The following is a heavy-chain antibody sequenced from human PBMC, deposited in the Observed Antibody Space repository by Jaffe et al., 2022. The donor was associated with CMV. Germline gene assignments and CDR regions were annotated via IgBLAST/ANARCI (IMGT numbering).Heavy chain of an antibody. J-gene: IGHJ5*02. Sequence: QVQLQQWGAGLLKPSETLSLTCAVYGGSFSGYYWSWIRQPPGKGLEWIGEINHSGSTNYNPSLKSRVTISVDTSKNQFSLKLSSVTAADTAVYYCARSATRGYSLRWFDPWGQGTLVTVSS. CDR3: ARSATRGYSLRWFDP. CDR1: GGSFSGYY. V-gene: IGHV4-34*01. CDR2: INHSGST. D-gene: IGHD5-18*01.